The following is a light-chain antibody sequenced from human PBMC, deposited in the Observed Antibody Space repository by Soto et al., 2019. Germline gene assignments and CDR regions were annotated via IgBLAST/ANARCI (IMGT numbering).Light chain of an antibody. CDR2: DAS. CDR3: QQRSNWPPIT. J-gene: IGKJ5*01. V-gene: IGKV3-11*01. Sequence: DNVWTQSPATLSLSPGERATLSCRASQSVSSYLAWYQQKPGQAPRLLIYDASNRATGIPARFSGSGSGTDFTLTISSLEPEDFAVYSCQQRSNWPPITFGQGTRLEIK. CDR1: QSVSSY.